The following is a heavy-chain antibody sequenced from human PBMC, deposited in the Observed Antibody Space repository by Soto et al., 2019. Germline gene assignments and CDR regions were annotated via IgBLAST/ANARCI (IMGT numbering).Heavy chain of an antibody. Sequence: ASVKVSCKASGYSFTGYYVHWVRQAPGQGLEWMGWINPNSGGTNCAQKFQGWVTMTRDTSISTAYMELRRLRSDDTAVYYCARGIDYYDRNPSWRYWGQGTLVTVSS. J-gene: IGHJ4*02. V-gene: IGHV1-2*04. D-gene: IGHD3-22*01. CDR3: ARGIDYYDRNPSWRY. CDR2: INPNSGGT. CDR1: GYSFTGYY.